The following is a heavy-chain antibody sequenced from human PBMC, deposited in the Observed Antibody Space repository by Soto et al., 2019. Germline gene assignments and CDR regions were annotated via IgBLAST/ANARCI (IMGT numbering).Heavy chain of an antibody. J-gene: IGHJ3*02. Sequence: PSETLSLTCAAYGGSFSGYYWSWIRQPPGKGLEWIGEINHSGSPNYNPSLKSLVTISADTSKNQFSLDLSLVTAAAPAVYYFARSTRRDVVVRAAISGWRYTSDIGCQETMVNASS. CDR3: ARSTRRDVVVRAAISGWRYTSDI. CDR2: INHSGSP. V-gene: IGHV4-34*01. CDR1: GGSFSGYY. D-gene: IGHD2-2*01.